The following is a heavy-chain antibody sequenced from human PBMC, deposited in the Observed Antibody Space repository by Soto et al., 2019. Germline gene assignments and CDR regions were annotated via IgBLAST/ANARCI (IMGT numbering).Heavy chain of an antibody. V-gene: IGHV2-5*02. D-gene: IGHD2-21*01. J-gene: IGHJ6*02. Sequence: QITLKESGPTLVKPTQTLTLTCTFSGFSLSTTGVGVGWIRQPPGKALEWLALIYWDDDKRYNPSLKSRLTTTKDTYQNQVVLTMTNMDPVDTATYYCVQSRCGGDCLQSYSSHSYYGLDVWGQGTTVTVSS. CDR1: GFSLSTTGVG. CDR2: IYWDDDK. CDR3: VQSRCGGDCLQSYSSHSYYGLDV.